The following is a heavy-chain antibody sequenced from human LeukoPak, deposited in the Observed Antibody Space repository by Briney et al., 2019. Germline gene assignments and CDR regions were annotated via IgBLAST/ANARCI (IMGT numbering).Heavy chain of an antibody. V-gene: IGHV4-34*01. Sequence: SETLSLTCAVCGGSFSGYYWSWIRQPPGKGLEWIGEINHSGSTNYNPSLKSRVTISVDTSKNQFSLKLSSVTAADTAVYYCASHPIGVDYYYYYGMDVWGQGTTVTVSS. J-gene: IGHJ6*02. CDR3: ASHPIGVDYYYYYGMDV. CDR2: INHSGST. CDR1: GGSFSGYY. D-gene: IGHD3-10*01.